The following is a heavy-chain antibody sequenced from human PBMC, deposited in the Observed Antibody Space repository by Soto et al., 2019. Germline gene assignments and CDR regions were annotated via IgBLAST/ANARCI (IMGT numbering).Heavy chain of an antibody. CDR1: GGSISSGGYY. J-gene: IGHJ4*02. D-gene: IGHD3-10*01. V-gene: IGHV4-31*03. Sequence: QVQLQESGPGLVKPSQTLSLTCTVSGGSISSGGYYWSWIRQHPGKGLEWIGYIYYSGSTYYNPSITRRVTISVDTSKNQFSLKLSSVTAADTAVYYCARGVTMVRGVIHTPYFDYWGQGTLVTVSS. CDR2: IYYSGST. CDR3: ARGVTMVRGVIHTPYFDY.